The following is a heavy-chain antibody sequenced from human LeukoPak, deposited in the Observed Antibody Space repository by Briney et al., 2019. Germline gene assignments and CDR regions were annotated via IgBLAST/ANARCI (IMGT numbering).Heavy chain of an antibody. CDR3: ARAKGYCSGGSCPFFDY. CDR2: IIPILGIA. J-gene: IGHJ4*02. Sequence: ASVKVSCKASGGTFSSYAISWVRQAPGQGLEWMGRIIPILGIANYEQKFQGRVTITADKSTSTAYMELSSLRSGDTAVYYCARAKGYCSGGSCPFFDYWGQGTLVTVSS. V-gene: IGHV1-69*04. D-gene: IGHD2-15*01. CDR1: GGTFSSYA.